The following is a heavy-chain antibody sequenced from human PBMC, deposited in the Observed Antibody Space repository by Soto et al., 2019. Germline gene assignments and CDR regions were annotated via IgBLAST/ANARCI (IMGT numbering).Heavy chain of an antibody. CDR2: IYYSGST. Sequence: SETLSLTCTVSGGSISSSSYYWGWIRQPPGKGLEWIGSIYYSGSTYYNPSLKSRVTISVDTSKNQFSLRLSSVTAADTAVYYCARLGAYYQSLDPWGPGTLVTVS. V-gene: IGHV4-39*01. CDR3: ARLGAYYQSLDP. D-gene: IGHD2-21*01. CDR1: GGSISSSSYY. J-gene: IGHJ5*02.